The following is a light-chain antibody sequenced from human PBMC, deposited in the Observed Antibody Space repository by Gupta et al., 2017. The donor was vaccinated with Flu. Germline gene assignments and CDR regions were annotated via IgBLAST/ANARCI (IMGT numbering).Light chain of an antibody. CDR1: TSYNGAGND. V-gene: IGLV1-40*01. J-gene: IGLJ3*02. Sequence: QPLLTQPPAESGATGARISISCTGSTSYNGAGNDENWYQQLPGTAPKLLMFRDSNRPSGLPDRFFGSKSGTSASLAISGLQAEDEADYYCQSCDMYVSGWVFGGGTKVTVL. CDR2: RDS. CDR3: QSCDMYVSGWV.